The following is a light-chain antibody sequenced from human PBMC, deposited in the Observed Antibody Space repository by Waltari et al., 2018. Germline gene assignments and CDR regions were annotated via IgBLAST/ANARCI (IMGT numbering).Light chain of an antibody. J-gene: IGLJ2*01. CDR3: QSYDSSTVV. V-gene: IGLV6-57*01. CDR2: EDN. Sequence: NFMLTQPHSVSESPGKTVTISCTRSSGSLASNSVQWYQQRPGSSPTTVIYEDNQRPSGVPDRFSGSIDSSSNSASLTISGLKTEDEADYYCQSYDSSTVVFGGGTKLTVL. CDR1: SGSLASNS.